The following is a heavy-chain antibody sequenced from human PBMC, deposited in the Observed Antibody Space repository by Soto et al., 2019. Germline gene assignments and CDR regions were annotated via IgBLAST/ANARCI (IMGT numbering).Heavy chain of an antibody. CDR3: ARDEGFCKSTTCPGWLDP. J-gene: IGHJ5*02. V-gene: IGHV1-2*06. Sequence: ASVKVSCKASGYTFTGYYMHWVRQAPGQGLEWMGRINPNSGGTNYAQKFQGRVTMTRDTSISTVYMELTSLRSDDTAVYYCARDEGFCKSTTCPGWLDPWGQGALVTVSS. D-gene: IGHD2-2*01. CDR1: GYTFTGYY. CDR2: INPNSGGT.